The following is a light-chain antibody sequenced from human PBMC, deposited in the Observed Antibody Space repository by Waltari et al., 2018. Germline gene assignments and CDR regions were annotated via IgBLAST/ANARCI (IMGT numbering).Light chain of an antibody. CDR3: QQRSNWPVT. CDR2: DAS. CDR1: PSVGNQ. J-gene: IGKJ1*01. V-gene: IGKV3-11*01. Sequence: EVVLTQSPATLSLSPGERATRSCRASPSVGNQLLWYQQKPGQAPRILIFDASNRATGVPARFSGSGSGTDFTLTIYSLEPEDFALDFCQQRSNWPVTFGQGTRVEAK.